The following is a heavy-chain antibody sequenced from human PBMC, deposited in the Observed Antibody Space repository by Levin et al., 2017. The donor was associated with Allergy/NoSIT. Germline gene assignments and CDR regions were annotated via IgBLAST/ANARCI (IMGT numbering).Heavy chain of an antibody. CDR3: TRGRSTGGLQTLFDY. D-gene: IGHD4-23*01. Sequence: VASVKVSCKASGYTFTSYAVNWVRQAPGQGLEWMGYINTNTGKPTYAQGFSGRFVLSLDNADSTAYLQISSLKAEDTAVYYCTRGRSTGGLQTLFDYWGQGTLVTVSS. J-gene: IGHJ4*02. CDR1: GYTFTSYA. CDR2: INTNTGKP. V-gene: IGHV7-4-1*02.